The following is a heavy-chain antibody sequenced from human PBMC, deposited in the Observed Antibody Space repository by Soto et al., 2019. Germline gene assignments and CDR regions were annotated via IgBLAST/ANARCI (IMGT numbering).Heavy chain of an antibody. CDR2: ISYDGSNK. J-gene: IGHJ4*02. V-gene: IGHV3-30*18. D-gene: IGHD6-19*01. Sequence: GGSLRLACAASGFTFSSYGIHWVRQAPGKGLEWVAVISYDGSNKYYADSVKGRFTISRDNSKNTLYLQMNSLRAEDTAVYYCAKDQDNLVKGIAVDSFVDYWGQGTLVTVSS. CDR3: AKDQDNLVKGIAVDSFVDY. CDR1: GFTFSSYG.